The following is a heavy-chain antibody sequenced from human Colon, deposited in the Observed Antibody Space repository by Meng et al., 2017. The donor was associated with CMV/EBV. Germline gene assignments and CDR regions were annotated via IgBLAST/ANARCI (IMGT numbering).Heavy chain of an antibody. CDR3: VRQRYQSSNGAKDY. Sequence: GGPLRLSCQASGYTFTAYWIGWVRQMPGKGLEWMGIIYPGDSETRYTSSFQGQVTISADKSISAAYLQWNTLKASDSAMYYCVRQRYQSSNGAKDYWGQGTQVTVSS. CDR2: IYPGDSET. V-gene: IGHV5-51*01. J-gene: IGHJ4*02. CDR1: GYTFTAYW. D-gene: IGHD2-8*01.